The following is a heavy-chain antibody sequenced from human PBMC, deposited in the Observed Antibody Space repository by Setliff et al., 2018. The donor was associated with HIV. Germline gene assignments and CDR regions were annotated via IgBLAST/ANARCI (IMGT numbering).Heavy chain of an antibody. CDR2: ISSSSYI. J-gene: IGHJ3*02. CDR3: ARADYDSSGYYAAGSSFDI. CDR1: GFTFSSYS. V-gene: IGHV3-21*04. D-gene: IGHD3-22*01. Sequence: GGSLRLSCAASGFTFSSYSMNWVRQAPGKGLEWVSSISSSSYIYYADSVKGRYTIPRDNAKNSLYLQMNSLRSEDTAVYYCARADYDSSGYYAAGSSFDIWGQWTMVTVSS.